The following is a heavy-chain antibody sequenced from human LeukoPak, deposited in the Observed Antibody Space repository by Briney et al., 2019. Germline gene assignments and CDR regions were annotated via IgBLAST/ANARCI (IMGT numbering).Heavy chain of an antibody. Sequence: SVKVSCKASGYSFTSYDINWVRQAPGQGLEWMGGIIPIFGTANYAQKFQGRVTITADESTSTAYMELSSLRSEDTAVYYCARPYYDYVWGSYRFDYWGQGTLVTVSS. CDR1: GYSFTSYD. CDR3: ARPYYDYVWGSYRFDY. D-gene: IGHD3-16*02. V-gene: IGHV1-69*13. CDR2: IIPIFGTA. J-gene: IGHJ4*02.